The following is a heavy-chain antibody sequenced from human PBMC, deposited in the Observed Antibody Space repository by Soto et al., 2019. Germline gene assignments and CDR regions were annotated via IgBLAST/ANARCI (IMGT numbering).Heavy chain of an antibody. CDR3: ARQVPAAIRLGWFDP. J-gene: IGHJ5*02. V-gene: IGHV4-39*01. CDR1: DGSISRSTYY. Sequence: SETLSLTCTVSDGSISRSTYYWGWIRQPPGKGLEWIGSIYYSGSTYYRPSLKSRVTISVDTSKNQFSQKLSSVTAADTAVYYCARQVPAAIRLGWFDPWGQGTLVTVSS. CDR2: IYYSGST. D-gene: IGHD2-2*02.